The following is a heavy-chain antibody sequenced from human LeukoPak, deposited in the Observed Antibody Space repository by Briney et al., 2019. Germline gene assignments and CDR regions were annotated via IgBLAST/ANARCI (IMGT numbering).Heavy chain of an antibody. D-gene: IGHD3-10*01. CDR3: ARSYGSGSSHSL. Sequence: PSETLSLTCAVYGGSFSGYYWSWIRQPPGKGLEWIGYIYYSGSTNYNPSLKSRVTISVDTSKNQFSLKLSSVTAADTAVYYCARSYGSGSSHSLWGQGTLVTVSS. V-gene: IGHV4-59*01. CDR2: IYYSGST. J-gene: IGHJ4*02. CDR1: GGSFSGYY.